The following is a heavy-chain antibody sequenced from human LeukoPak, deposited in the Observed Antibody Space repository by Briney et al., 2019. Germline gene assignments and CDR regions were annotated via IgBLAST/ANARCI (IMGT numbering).Heavy chain of an antibody. J-gene: IGHJ5*02. CDR1: GYTFTSYG. CDR3: ARDTNAGYDFWSGYYNEQSWFDP. CDR2: ISAYNGNT. Sequence: GASVKVSCKASGYTFTSYGISWVRQAPGQGLEWMGWISAYNGNTNYAQKLQRRVTMTTDTSTSTAYMELRSLRSDDTAVYYCARDTNAGYDFWSGYYNEQSWFDPWGQGTLVTVSS. V-gene: IGHV1-18*01. D-gene: IGHD3-3*01.